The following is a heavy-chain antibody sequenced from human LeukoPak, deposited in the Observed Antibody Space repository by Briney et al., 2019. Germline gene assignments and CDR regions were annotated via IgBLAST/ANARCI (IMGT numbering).Heavy chain of an antibody. CDR3: ANYYDILTGYYN. CDR2: IDPSDSYT. J-gene: IGHJ4*02. CDR1: GYSFAGYTFSDYW. D-gene: IGHD3-9*01. Sequence: GESLKISCEGSGYSFAGYTFSDYWIGWVRQMPGKGLEWMGRIDPSDSYTNYSPSFQGHVTISADKSISTAYLQWSSLKASDTAMYYCANYYDILTGYYNWGQGTLVTVSS. V-gene: IGHV5-10-1*01.